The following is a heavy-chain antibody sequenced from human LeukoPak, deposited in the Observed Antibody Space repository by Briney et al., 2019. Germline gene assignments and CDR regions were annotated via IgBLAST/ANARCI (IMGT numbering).Heavy chain of an antibody. J-gene: IGHJ6*03. Sequence: GGSLRLSCAASGFTFSSYSMNWVRQAPGKGLEWVSYISSSSSTIYYADSVKGRFTISRDNAKNSLYLQMNSLRAEDTAVYYCARAGGYCSGGSCYGTVYYYYYYMDVWGKGTTVTVSS. D-gene: IGHD2-15*01. CDR2: ISSSSSTI. CDR3: ARAGGYCSGGSCYGTVYYYYYYMDV. V-gene: IGHV3-48*01. CDR1: GFTFSSYS.